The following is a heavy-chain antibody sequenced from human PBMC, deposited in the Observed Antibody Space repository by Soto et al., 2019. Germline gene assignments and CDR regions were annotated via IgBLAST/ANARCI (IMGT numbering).Heavy chain of an antibody. V-gene: IGHV3-15*04. CDR3: VKRFTAVATARFDY. CDR1: GFTFSKAY. D-gene: IGHD2-21*02. CDR2: IDSKIDADKT. J-gene: IGHJ4*02. Sequence: EVQLVESGGGLVKPGGSLRLSCTASGFTFSKAYMNWVRQAPGKGLEWVGQIDSKIDADKTDFAAPVKGRFTLSRDDLKNPMYLQKKGLEIEETAKYYCVKRFTAVATARFDYLGQGTLVTVSS.